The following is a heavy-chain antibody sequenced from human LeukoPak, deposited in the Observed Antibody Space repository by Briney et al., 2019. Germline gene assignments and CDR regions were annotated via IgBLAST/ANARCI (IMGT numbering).Heavy chain of an antibody. V-gene: IGHV3-30-3*01. D-gene: IGHD6-13*01. CDR3: ARTRAEYSSWYHY. CDR1: GFTFSSYA. CDR2: ISYDGSNK. Sequence: GGSLRLSCAASGFTFSSYAMHWVRQAPGKGLEWVAVISYDGSNKYYADSVKGRFTISRDNSKNTLYLQMNSLRAEDTAVYYCARTRAEYSSWYHYWGQGTLVTVSS. J-gene: IGHJ4*02.